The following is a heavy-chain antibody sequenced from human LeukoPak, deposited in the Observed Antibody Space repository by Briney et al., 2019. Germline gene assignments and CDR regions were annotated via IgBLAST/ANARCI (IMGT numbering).Heavy chain of an antibody. CDR2: IYTNGST. Sequence: PSETLSLTCTVSGASIRSYYWTWIRQPATKGLEWIGRIYTNGSTKYNPSLKSRITMSVDTSKNQFSLRLSSVTAADTAMYYCARGPYASESPYYYGLDVWGQGTTVTVSS. V-gene: IGHV4-4*07. J-gene: IGHJ6*02. CDR1: GASIRSYY. D-gene: IGHD3-10*01. CDR3: ARGPYASESPYYYGLDV.